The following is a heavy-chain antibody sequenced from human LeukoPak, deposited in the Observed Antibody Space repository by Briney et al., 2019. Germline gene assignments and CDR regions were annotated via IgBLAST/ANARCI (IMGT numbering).Heavy chain of an antibody. V-gene: IGHV4-4*09. D-gene: IGHD5-24*01. J-gene: IGHJ4*02. CDR1: GGSISSYY. CDR3: ARLGRDGYNSN. Sequence: PSETLSLTCTVSGGSISSYYWSWIRQPPGKGLGWIGYIYTSGSTNYNPSLKSRVTISVDTSKNQFSLKLSSVTAADTAVYYCARLGRDGYNSNWGQGTLVTVSS. CDR2: IYTSGST.